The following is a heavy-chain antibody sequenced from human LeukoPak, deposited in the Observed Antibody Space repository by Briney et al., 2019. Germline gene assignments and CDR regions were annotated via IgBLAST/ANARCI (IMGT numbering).Heavy chain of an antibody. Sequence: GGTLRLSCAASGFTFSNYVMSWVRQAPGKGLEWVSAVSGSGGNTNSADSVKGRFTISRDNSENALYLQLNSLRAEDTAVYYCAKDRRYYYGSGRPSGAFDIWGQGTMVTVSS. CDR2: VSGSGGNT. CDR3: AKDRRYYYGSGRPSGAFDI. CDR1: GFTFSNYV. J-gene: IGHJ3*02. V-gene: IGHV3-23*01. D-gene: IGHD3-10*01.